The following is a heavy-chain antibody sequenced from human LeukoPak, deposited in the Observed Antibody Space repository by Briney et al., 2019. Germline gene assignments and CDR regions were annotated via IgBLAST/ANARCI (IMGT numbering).Heavy chain of an antibody. CDR1: GFTFSSYA. Sequence: GGSLRLSCAASGFTFSSYAMSWVRQAPGEGLEWVSTITTSDGNTYYADSVKGRFTVSRDNSKNTLFLQMNSLRAEDTAVYYCAKDGGLWVSAHWGDSWGRGTLVTVSS. CDR2: ITTSDGNT. V-gene: IGHV3-23*01. J-gene: IGHJ4*02. D-gene: IGHD7-27*01. CDR3: AKDGGLWVSAHWGDS.